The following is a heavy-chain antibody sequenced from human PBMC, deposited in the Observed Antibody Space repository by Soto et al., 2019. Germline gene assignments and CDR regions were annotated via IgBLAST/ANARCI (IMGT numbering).Heavy chain of an antibody. J-gene: IGHJ6*02. D-gene: IGHD3-10*01. CDR2: INHSGST. Sequence: VQLQQWGAGLLKPSETLSLTCAVYGGSFSGYYWSWIRQPPGKGLEWIGEINHSGSTNYNPSLKSRVTISVDTSKNQFSLKLSSVTAADTAVYYCARSGRRITMVRGVGGMDVWGQGTTVTVSS. CDR3: ARSGRRITMVRGVGGMDV. CDR1: GGSFSGYY. V-gene: IGHV4-34*01.